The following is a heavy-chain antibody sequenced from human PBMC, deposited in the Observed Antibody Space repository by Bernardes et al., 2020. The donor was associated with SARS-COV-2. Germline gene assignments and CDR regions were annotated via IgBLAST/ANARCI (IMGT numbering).Heavy chain of an antibody. CDR2: ISGSGCST. Sequence: GGSLRLSCAASGFTFSSYAMSWVRQAPGKGLEWVSAISGSGCSTYYADSVKGRFTISRDNSKNTLYLQMNSLRAEDTAVYYCAKDSNTLYDFWSGSDYGMDVWGQGTTVTVSS. V-gene: IGHV3-23*01. J-gene: IGHJ6*02. CDR3: AKDSNTLYDFWSGSDYGMDV. CDR1: GFTFSSYA. D-gene: IGHD3-3*01.